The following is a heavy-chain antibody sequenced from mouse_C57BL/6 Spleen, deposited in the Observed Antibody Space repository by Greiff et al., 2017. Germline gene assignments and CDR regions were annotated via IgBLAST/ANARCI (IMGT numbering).Heavy chain of an antibody. J-gene: IGHJ1*03. CDR1: GFTFSDAW. Sequence: EEKLMESGGGLVQPGGSMKLSCAASGFTFSDAWMDWVRQSPEKGLEWVAEIRNKANNHATYYAESVKGRFTISRDDAKSSVYLQMNSLRAEDTGIYYCTSYYGSYWYFDVWGTGTTVTVSS. D-gene: IGHD1-1*01. CDR3: TSYYGSYWYFDV. CDR2: IRNKANNHAT. V-gene: IGHV6-6*01.